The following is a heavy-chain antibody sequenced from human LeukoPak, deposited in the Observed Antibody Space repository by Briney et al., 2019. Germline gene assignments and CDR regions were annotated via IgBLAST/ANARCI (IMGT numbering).Heavy chain of an antibody. Sequence: PGGSLRLSCAASGFTFSSYSMNWVRQAPGKGLEWVSSISSSSSYIYYADSVKGRFTISRDNAKNSLYLQMNSLRAEDTAVYYCAREPVVTAPFDYWGQGTLVTVPS. J-gene: IGHJ4*02. V-gene: IGHV3-21*01. CDR2: ISSSSSYI. CDR1: GFTFSSYS. D-gene: IGHD2-21*02. CDR3: AREPVVTAPFDY.